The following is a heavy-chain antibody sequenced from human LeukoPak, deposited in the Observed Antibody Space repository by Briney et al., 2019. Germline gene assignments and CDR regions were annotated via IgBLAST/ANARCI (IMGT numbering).Heavy chain of an antibody. CDR3: ASTQLLPPSLDY. Sequence: ASETLSLTCTVSGGSISSSSYYWGWIRQPPGKGLEWIGSIYYSGSTYYNPSLKSRVTISVDTSKNQFSLKLSSVTAADTAVYYCASTQLLPPSLDYWGQGTLVTVSS. J-gene: IGHJ4*02. D-gene: IGHD2-2*01. CDR1: GGSISSSSYY. CDR2: IYYSGST. V-gene: IGHV4-39*07.